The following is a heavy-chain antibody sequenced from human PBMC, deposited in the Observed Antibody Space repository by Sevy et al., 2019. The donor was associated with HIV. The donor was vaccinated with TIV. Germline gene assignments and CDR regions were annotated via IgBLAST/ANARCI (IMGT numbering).Heavy chain of an antibody. J-gene: IGHJ1*01. Sequence: ASVKVSCKASGYTFTGYYMHWVRQAPGQGLEWMGRINPNSGGTNYAQKFQGRVTMTRDTSISTAYMELSRLRSDDTAVYYCARVRGARYCSGGSCGSSEYFQHWDQGTLVTVSS. V-gene: IGHV1-2*06. CDR3: ARVRGARYCSGGSCGSSEYFQH. CDR1: GYTFTGYY. CDR2: INPNSGGT. D-gene: IGHD2-15*01.